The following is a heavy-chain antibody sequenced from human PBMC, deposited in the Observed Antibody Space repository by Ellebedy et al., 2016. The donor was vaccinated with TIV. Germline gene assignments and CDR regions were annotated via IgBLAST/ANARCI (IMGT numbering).Heavy chain of an antibody. CDR3: AREPWGAGVIDY. Sequence: GESLKISCAASGFTFTDYAMSWVRQAPGKGLEWVSVVSGSGDSTYYANSVKGRFTISRDDSKSTLFLQMNSLRVDDTAVYYCAREPWGAGVIDYWGRGTPVTVSS. CDR2: VSGSGDST. V-gene: IGHV3-23*01. CDR1: GFTFTDYA. J-gene: IGHJ4*02. D-gene: IGHD2-21*01.